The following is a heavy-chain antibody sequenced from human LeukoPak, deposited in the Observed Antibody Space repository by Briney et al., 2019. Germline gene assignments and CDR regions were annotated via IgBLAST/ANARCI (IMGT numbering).Heavy chain of an antibody. D-gene: IGHD1-14*01. CDR3: AMGQPRYFDY. CDR1: GFTFSSYG. CDR2: ISYDGSNK. J-gene: IGHJ4*02. V-gene: IGHV3-30*03. Sequence: GGSLRLSCAATGFTFSSYGMHWVRQAPGKGLEWVAVISYDGSNKYYADSVKGRFTISRDNSKNTLYLQMNSLRAEDTAVYYCAMGQPRYFDYWGQGTLVTVSS.